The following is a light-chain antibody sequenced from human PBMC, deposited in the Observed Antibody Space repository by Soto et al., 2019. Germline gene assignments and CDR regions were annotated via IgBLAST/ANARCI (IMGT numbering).Light chain of an antibody. V-gene: IGKV3-11*01. CDR3: QHGGT. J-gene: IGKJ5*01. Sequence: EIVLTQSPATLSLSPGEIATVSCRASQSVSNYLGWYQQKPGQAPRLLIYDASNRATGIPARFSGSGSGTNFTLPISSREPEAFEVDYCQHGGTFGQGTRLEIK. CDR1: QSVSNY. CDR2: DAS.